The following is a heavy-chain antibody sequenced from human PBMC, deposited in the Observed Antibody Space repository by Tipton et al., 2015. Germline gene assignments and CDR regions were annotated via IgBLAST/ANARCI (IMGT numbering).Heavy chain of an antibody. V-gene: IGHV4-61*01. Sequence: LSLTCTVSGGSISSSSYYWSRIRQPPGKELEWIGYIQYSGSTNYNPSLKSRVTISVDTSKTQFSLKMSSVTASDTAVYYCARARGRHGGLFDSWGQGILVTVSS. CDR2: IQYSGST. J-gene: IGHJ4*02. CDR1: GGSISSSSYY. CDR3: ARARGRHGGLFDS. D-gene: IGHD4-23*01.